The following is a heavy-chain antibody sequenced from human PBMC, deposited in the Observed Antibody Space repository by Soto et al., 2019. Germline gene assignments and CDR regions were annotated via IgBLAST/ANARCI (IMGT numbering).Heavy chain of an antibody. V-gene: IGHV3-23*01. D-gene: IGHD2-2*01. CDR2: ISGSGGST. CDR1: GFTFSSYA. J-gene: IGHJ6*03. Sequence: GGSLRLSCAASGFTFSSYAMSWVRQAPGKGLEWVSAISGSGGSTYYADSVKGRFTISRDNSKNTLYLQMNSLRAEDTAVYYCAKNDIVVVPAACPMDVWGKGTTVTVSS. CDR3: AKNDIVVVPAACPMDV.